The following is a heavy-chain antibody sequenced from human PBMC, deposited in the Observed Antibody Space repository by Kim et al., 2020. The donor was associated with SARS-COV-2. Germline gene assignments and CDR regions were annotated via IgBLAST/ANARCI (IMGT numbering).Heavy chain of an antibody. D-gene: IGHD6-13*01. CDR2: MKHDGSQR. V-gene: IGHV3-7*01. CDR3: ARDDSVRLGAVGKPYDH. CDR1: GISFSNSW. Sequence: GGSLRLSCEVSGISFSNSWMSWVRQAPGKGLEWVASMKHDGSQRFSADSVKGRFTISRDNTRNLLYLLMNSLRVEDTAVYYCARDDSVRLGAVGKPYDHWGQGTLVTVSS. J-gene: IGHJ4*02.